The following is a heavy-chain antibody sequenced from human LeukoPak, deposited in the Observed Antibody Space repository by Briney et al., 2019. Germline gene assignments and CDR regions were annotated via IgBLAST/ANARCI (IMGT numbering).Heavy chain of an antibody. Sequence: SETLSLTCTVSGGSLSSSSYYWGWIRQSPGKGLEWIGSIYFTGSTYYNPSLKSRLTISIDASKNQFALKMSSVTAADTAVYYCARHEPDTGTTDSGFDYWGQGNLFPVSS. CDR1: GGSLSSSSYY. J-gene: IGHJ4*02. V-gene: IGHV4-39*01. CDR2: IYFTGST. CDR3: ARHEPDTGTTDSGFDY. D-gene: IGHD1-7*01.